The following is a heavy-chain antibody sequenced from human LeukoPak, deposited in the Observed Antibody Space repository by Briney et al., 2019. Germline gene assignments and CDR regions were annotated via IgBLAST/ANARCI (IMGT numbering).Heavy chain of an antibody. D-gene: IGHD3-22*01. CDR1: GGSISGYY. Sequence: PSETLSLTCTVSGGSISGYYWSWIRQPPGKGLEWIGYIYYSGSTNYNPSLKSRVTISVDTSKNQFSLKLSSVTTADTAVYYCATYYYDSSGYPRFDYWGQGTLVTVSS. J-gene: IGHJ4*02. CDR3: ATYYYDSSGYPRFDY. V-gene: IGHV4-59*01. CDR2: IYYSGST.